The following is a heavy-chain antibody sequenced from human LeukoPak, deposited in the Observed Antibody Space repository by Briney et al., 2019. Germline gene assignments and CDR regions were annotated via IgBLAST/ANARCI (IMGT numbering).Heavy chain of an antibody. V-gene: IGHV4-34*01. CDR1: GGSFSGYY. J-gene: IGHJ4*02. D-gene: IGHD2-15*01. Sequence: SETLSLTCAVYGGSFSGYYWSWIRQPPGKGLEWIGEINHSGSTNYNPSLKSRVPISVDTSKNQFSLKLSSVTAADTAVYYCARLRLVVATRFRRNGDFDYWGQGTLVTVSS. CDR3: ARLRLVVATRFRRNGDFDY. CDR2: INHSGST.